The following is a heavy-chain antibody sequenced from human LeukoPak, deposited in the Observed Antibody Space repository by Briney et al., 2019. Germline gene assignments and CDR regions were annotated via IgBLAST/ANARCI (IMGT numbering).Heavy chain of an antibody. J-gene: IGHJ4*02. V-gene: IGHV4-59*08. CDR1: GGSTSYSY. D-gene: IGHD5-18*01. CDR3: ARTHSYGYYYFDY. Sequence: SETLSLTCTVSGGSTSYSYWSWIRQPPGKGLEWIGFVYNSGSTNYNPSLKSRVTMSVDTSKNQFSLKVSSVTAADTAVYYCARTHSYGYYYFDYWGQGTLVTVSS. CDR2: VYNSGST.